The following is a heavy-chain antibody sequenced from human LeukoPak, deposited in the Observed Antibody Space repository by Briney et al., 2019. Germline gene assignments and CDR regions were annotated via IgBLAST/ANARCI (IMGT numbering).Heavy chain of an antibody. CDR3: ATYRRGYHDSSESYYFDY. CDR1: GFTFSRFA. J-gene: IGHJ4*02. D-gene: IGHD3-22*01. Sequence: GGSLRLSCAASGFTFSRFAMSWVRQAPGKGLEWVSGISGSGDSTYYADSVKGRFTISRDNSRNTLYLQMNGLRAEDTAVYYCATYRRGYHDSSESYYFDYWGQGTLVTVSS. V-gene: IGHV3-23*01. CDR2: ISGSGDST.